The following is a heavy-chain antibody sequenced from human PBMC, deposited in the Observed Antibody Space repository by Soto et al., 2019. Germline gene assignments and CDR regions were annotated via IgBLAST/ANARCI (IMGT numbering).Heavy chain of an antibody. CDR1: GFTFSNAW. D-gene: IGHD3-10*01. V-gene: IGHV3-15*07. CDR2: IKSKTDGGTT. Sequence: PGGSLRLSCVASGFTFSNAWMNWVRQAPGKGLEWVGRIKSKTDGGTTDYAAPVKGRFTISRDDSKNTLYLQMNSLKTEDTAVYYCTTDVTMVRGVNVAPDYWGQGTLVTVSS. J-gene: IGHJ4*02. CDR3: TTDVTMVRGVNVAPDY.